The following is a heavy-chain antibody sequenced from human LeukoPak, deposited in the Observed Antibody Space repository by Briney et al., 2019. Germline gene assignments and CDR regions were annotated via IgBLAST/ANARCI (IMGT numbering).Heavy chain of an antibody. Sequence: ASVKVSCKASGGTFSSYAISWVRQAPGQGLEWMGGIIPIFGTANYAQKFQGRVTITTDESTSTAYMELSSLRSEDTAVYYCASWSVSGSYSPEDYWGQGTLVPVSS. D-gene: IGHD1-26*01. J-gene: IGHJ4*02. CDR2: IIPIFGTA. CDR3: ASWSVSGSYSPEDY. V-gene: IGHV1-69*05. CDR1: GGTFSSYA.